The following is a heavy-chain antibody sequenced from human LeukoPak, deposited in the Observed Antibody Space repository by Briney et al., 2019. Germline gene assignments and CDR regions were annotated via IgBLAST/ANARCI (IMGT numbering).Heavy chain of an antibody. V-gene: IGHV3-7*01. CDR2: VNQDGSGK. CDR3: ARGLDY. J-gene: IGHJ4*02. CDR1: GFTFTNYW. Sequence: GGSLRLSCAACGFTFTNYWMDWVRQAPGKGLEWVANVNQDGSGKYYVDSVKGRFTISRDNAKNSLSLQMDSLRAEDTALYYCARGLDYWGQGTLVTVSS.